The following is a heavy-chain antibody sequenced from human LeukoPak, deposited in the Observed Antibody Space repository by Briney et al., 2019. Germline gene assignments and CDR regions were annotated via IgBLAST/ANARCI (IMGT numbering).Heavy chain of an antibody. CDR3: ARDQRFLEWLLFDY. D-gene: IGHD3-3*01. J-gene: IGHJ4*02. V-gene: IGHV3-11*04. Sequence: GGSLRLSCAASGFTFSDYYMSWIRQAPGKGLEWVSYISSSGSTIYYADSVKGRFTISRDNAKNSLYLQMNSLRAEDTAVYYCARDQRFLEWLLFDYWGQGTLVTVSS. CDR2: ISSSGSTI. CDR1: GFTFSDYY.